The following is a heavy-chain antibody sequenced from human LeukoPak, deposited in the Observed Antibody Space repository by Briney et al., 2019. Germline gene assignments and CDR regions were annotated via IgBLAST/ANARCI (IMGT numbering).Heavy chain of an antibody. J-gene: IGHJ4*02. CDR3: ARGSVITKEDY. Sequence: SETLSLTCAVYGGSFSGYYWSWIRQPPGKGLEWIGEINHSGSTNYNPSLKSRVTISVDTSKNQFSLKLSSVTAADTAVYYCARGSVITKEDYWGQGTLVTVSS. CDR1: GGSFSGYY. D-gene: IGHD3-22*01. V-gene: IGHV4-34*01. CDR2: INHSGST.